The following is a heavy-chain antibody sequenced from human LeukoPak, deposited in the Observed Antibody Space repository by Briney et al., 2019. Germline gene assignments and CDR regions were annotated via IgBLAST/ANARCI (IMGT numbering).Heavy chain of an antibody. J-gene: IGHJ4*02. CDR3: AKSDYYGASDY. V-gene: IGHV4-59*01. CDR2: IYYSGST. D-gene: IGHD3-10*01. CDR1: GGSISSYY. Sequence: SETLSLTCTVSGGSISSYYWSWIRQPPGKGLEWIGYIYYSGSTSYNPSLKSRVTISVDTFRNQFSLKLTSVTAADTAIYYCAKSDYYGASDYWGQGTLVTVSS.